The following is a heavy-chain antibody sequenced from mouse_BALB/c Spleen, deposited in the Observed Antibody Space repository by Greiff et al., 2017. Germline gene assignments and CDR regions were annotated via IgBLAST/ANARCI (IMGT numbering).Heavy chain of an antibody. CDR3: TPYGNTWFAY. Sequence: QVQLQQSGAELVRPGASVTLSCKASGYTFTDYEMHWVKQTPVHGLEWIGAIDPETGGTAYNQKFKGKATLTADKSSSTAYMELRSLTSEDSAVYYCTPYGNTWFAYWGQGTLVTVSA. V-gene: IGHV1-15*01. J-gene: IGHJ3*01. D-gene: IGHD2-1*01. CDR2: IDPETGGT. CDR1: GYTFTDYE.